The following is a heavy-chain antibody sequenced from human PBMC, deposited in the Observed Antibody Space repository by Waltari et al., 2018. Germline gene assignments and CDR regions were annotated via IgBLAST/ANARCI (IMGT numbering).Heavy chain of an antibody. CDR1: GFTFGDYA. D-gene: IGHD5-18*01. CDR2: IRSKAYGGTT. V-gene: IGHV3-49*04. J-gene: IGHJ4*02. Sequence: EVQLVESGGGLVQPGRSLRLSCTASGFTFGDYAMSWVRQAPGKGLWWVGCIRSKAYGGTTEYAASVKGRFTISRDDSKSIAYLQMNSLKTEDTAVYYCTRDTRRGYSYGLDYWGQGTLVTVSS. CDR3: TRDTRRGYSYGLDY.